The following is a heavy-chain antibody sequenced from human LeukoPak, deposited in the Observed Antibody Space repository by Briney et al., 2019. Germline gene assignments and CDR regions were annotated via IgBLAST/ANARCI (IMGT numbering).Heavy chain of an antibody. CDR3: AKSTIAAADTFDY. J-gene: IGHJ4*02. CDR1: GFTFSSYY. V-gene: IGHV3-23*01. Sequence: PAASVKLSCKASGFTFSSYYMHWVRQAPGQGLEWISVISGSGGSTYYADSVKGRFTISRDNSKNTLYLQMNSLRAEDTAVYYCAKSTIAAADTFDYWGQGTLVTVSS. D-gene: IGHD6-13*01. CDR2: ISGSGGST.